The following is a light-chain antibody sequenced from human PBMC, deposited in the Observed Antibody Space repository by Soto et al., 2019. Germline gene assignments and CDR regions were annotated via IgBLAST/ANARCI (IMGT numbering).Light chain of an antibody. CDR3: SSYAGSNAPYV. CDR2: GVS. V-gene: IGLV2-8*01. Sequence: QSALTQPPSASGSPGQSVTISCTGTSSDVGGYNYVSWYQHHPGKAPTLMIYGVSKRPSGVPDRFSGSKSGNTASLTVSGLLAADEDDYYCSSYAGSNAPYVFGTGTKVTVL. J-gene: IGLJ1*01. CDR1: SSDVGGYNY.